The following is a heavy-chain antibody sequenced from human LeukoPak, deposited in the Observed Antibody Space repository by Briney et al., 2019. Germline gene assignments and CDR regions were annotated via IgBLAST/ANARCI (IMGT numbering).Heavy chain of an antibody. J-gene: IGHJ4*02. CDR2: ISGNGGST. Sequence: GGSLRLSCAASRFTFSSYAMSWVRQAPGKGLEWVSAISGNGGSTYYADSVKGRFTIFRDNSKNTLYLQMNSLRAEDTAVYYCAKDAIFGVVLSDYWGQGTLVTVSS. D-gene: IGHD3-3*01. CDR1: RFTFSSYA. CDR3: AKDAIFGVVLSDY. V-gene: IGHV3-23*01.